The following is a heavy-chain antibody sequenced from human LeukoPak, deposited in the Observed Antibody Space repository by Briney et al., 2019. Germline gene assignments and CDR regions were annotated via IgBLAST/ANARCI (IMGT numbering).Heavy chain of an antibody. Sequence: PSETLSLTCAVYGGSFSGYYWSWIRQPPGKGLEWIGEINHSGSTNYNPSLKSRVTISVDTSKNQFSLKLSSVTAADTAVYYCARDALIGFDPWGQGTLVTVSS. CDR2: INHSGST. V-gene: IGHV4-34*01. CDR3: ARDALIGFDP. D-gene: IGHD3-16*01. J-gene: IGHJ5*02. CDR1: GGSFSGYY.